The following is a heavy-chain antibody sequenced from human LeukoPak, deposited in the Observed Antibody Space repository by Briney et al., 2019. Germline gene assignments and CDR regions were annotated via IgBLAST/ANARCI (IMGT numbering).Heavy chain of an antibody. V-gene: IGHV3-21*01. Sequence: GSLRLSCAASGFTFSSYSMNWVRQAPGKGLEWVSSISSSSSYIYYEDSVKGRFTISRDSAKNSLYLQMNSLRAEDTAVYYCARDRGYYDSSGYLTWGQGTLVTVSS. CDR1: GFTFSSYS. D-gene: IGHD3-22*01. J-gene: IGHJ5*02. CDR3: ARDRGYYDSSGYLT. CDR2: ISSSSSYI.